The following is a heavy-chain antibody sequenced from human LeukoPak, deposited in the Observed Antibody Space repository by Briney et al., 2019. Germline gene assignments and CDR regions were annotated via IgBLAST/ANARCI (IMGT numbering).Heavy chain of an antibody. CDR1: GFTFSSYG. V-gene: IGHV3-33*06. Sequence: GGSLRLSCAASGFTFSSYGMHWVRQAPGKGLEWVAVIWYDGSNKYYADFVKGRFTISRDNSKNTLYLQMNSLRAGDTAVYYCAKVGFPDYWGQGTLVTVSS. J-gene: IGHJ4*02. CDR2: IWYDGSNK. CDR3: AKVGFPDY.